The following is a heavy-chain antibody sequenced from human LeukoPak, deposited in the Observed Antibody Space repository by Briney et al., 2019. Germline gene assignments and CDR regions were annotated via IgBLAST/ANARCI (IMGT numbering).Heavy chain of an antibody. Sequence: KISCKASGGTFSSYAISWVRQAPGQGLEWMGRIIPILGIANYAQKFQGRVTITADKSTSTAYMELSSLRSEDTAVYYCARDLSYDILTGYPRVDYWGQGTLVTVSS. V-gene: IGHV1-69*04. CDR3: ARDLSYDILTGYPRVDY. CDR2: IIPILGIA. J-gene: IGHJ4*02. CDR1: GGTFSSYA. D-gene: IGHD3-9*01.